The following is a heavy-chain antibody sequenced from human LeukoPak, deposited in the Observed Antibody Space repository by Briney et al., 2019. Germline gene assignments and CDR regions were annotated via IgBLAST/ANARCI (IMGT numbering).Heavy chain of an antibody. V-gene: IGHV5-51*01. Sequence: GDSLNFSCKASGYSFNNYWSAWVRQMPGKGLEWMGIIYPVDTGTSYSPSFQGHVTTSAAKSISTAYLQWTRPKASDTAGNTCATRRSLEWLSPFDYWGQGTLVTVCS. D-gene: IGHD3-3*01. CDR1: GYSFNNYW. CDR3: ATRRSLEWLSPFDY. CDR2: IYPVDTGT. J-gene: IGHJ4*02.